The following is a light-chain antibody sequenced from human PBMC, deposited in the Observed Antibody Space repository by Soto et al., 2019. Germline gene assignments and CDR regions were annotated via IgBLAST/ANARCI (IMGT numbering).Light chain of an antibody. Sequence: EIVMTQSPATLSVSPGERATLSCRARQSLNSNLAWYQRKPGQAPRLLMYGISTRATGIPARFSGSGSGTEFTLTISSLRSEDFAVYYCQQYNNWPPAFGQGTRLEIK. V-gene: IGKV3-15*01. CDR1: QSLNSN. J-gene: IGKJ2*01. CDR2: GIS. CDR3: QQYNNWPPA.